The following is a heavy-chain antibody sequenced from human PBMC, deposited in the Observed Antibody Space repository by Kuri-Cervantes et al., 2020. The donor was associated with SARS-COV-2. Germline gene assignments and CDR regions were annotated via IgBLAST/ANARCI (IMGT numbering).Heavy chain of an antibody. CDR3: ARGASYGDFDY. Sequence: SETLSLTCTVSGGSISSYYWSWIRQPPGKGLEWIGYIYYSGSTNYNPSLKSRVTISVDTSKNQFSLKLSSVTAADTAVYYGARGASYGDFDYWGQGTLVTVSS. D-gene: IGHD4-17*01. CDR1: GGSISSYY. CDR2: IYYSGST. V-gene: IGHV4-59*01. J-gene: IGHJ4*02.